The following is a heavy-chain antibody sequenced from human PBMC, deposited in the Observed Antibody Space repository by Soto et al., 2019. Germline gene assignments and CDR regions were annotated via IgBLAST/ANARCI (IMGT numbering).Heavy chain of an antibody. CDR3: ARGVSSLNY. D-gene: IGHD1-26*01. Sequence: QVQLVESGGGVVQPGRSLRLSCAASGFTFSSYAMHWVRQAPGKGLEWVAVISYDGSNKYYADSVKGRFTISRDNSKNTLYLQMNSLRAEDTAVYYCARGVSSLNYWGQGTLVKVSS. J-gene: IGHJ4*02. CDR2: ISYDGSNK. CDR1: GFTFSSYA. V-gene: IGHV3-30-3*01.